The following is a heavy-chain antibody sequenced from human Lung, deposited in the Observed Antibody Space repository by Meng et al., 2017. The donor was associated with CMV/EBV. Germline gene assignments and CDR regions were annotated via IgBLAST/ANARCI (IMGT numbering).Heavy chain of an antibody. CDR2: ISGSGGAT. CDR1: GFDFTTYA. V-gene: IGHV3-23*01. J-gene: IGHJ4*02. Sequence: ESXKISXAASGFDFTTYAMTWVRQAPGRGLEWVSSISGSGGATYYAASVKGRFTVSRDNSKNTLFLQINSLRAEDTALYYCAKGARMAGAGPEDWGQGNXVTGAS. CDR3: AKGARMAGAGPED. D-gene: IGHD6-13*01.